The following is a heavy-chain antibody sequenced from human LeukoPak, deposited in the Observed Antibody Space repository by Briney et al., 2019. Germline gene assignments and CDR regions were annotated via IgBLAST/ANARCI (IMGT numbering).Heavy chain of an antibody. D-gene: IGHD2-15*01. J-gene: IGHJ1*01. CDR3: VEDVVVIVAAKPGI. CDR1: GFSFSTYA. V-gene: IGHV3-23*01. Sequence: SGGSLRPSCAASGFSFSTYAMSWVRQAPGKGLEWVSSISSSGDSTYYADAVKGRFTISRDNSKNTLYLQMNSLRAEDTAVYYCVEDVVVIVAAKPGIWGQGTLVAVSS. CDR2: ISSSGDST.